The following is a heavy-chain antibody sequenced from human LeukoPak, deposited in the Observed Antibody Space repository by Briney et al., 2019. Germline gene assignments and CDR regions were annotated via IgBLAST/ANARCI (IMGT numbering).Heavy chain of an antibody. CDR3: AGAIYSSGLFDY. Sequence: SETLSLTCTVSGGSISSYYWSWIRQPAGKGLEWIGRIYTSGSTNYDPSLKSRVTMSVDTFKNQFSLKLSSVTAADTAVYYCAGAIYSSGLFDYWGQGTLVTVSS. CDR2: IYTSGST. D-gene: IGHD6-19*01. V-gene: IGHV4-4*07. J-gene: IGHJ4*02. CDR1: GGSISSYY.